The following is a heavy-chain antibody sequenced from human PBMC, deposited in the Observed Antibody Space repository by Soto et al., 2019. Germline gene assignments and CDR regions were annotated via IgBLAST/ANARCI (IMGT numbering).Heavy chain of an antibody. J-gene: IGHJ4*02. CDR1: GGSISSSSYY. Sequence: SETLSLTCTVSGGSISSSSYYWGWIRQPPGKGLEWIGSIYHSGSTNYNPSLKSRVIISVDTSKNQFSLNLNSVTAADTAVYYCARGLGGVTLVRGEIYFDYWGQGTLVTVSS. CDR2: IYHSGST. D-gene: IGHD3-10*01. V-gene: IGHV4-39*07. CDR3: ARGLGGVTLVRGEIYFDY.